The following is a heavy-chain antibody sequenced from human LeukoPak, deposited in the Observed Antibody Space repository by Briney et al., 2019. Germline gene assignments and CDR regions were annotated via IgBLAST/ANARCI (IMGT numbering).Heavy chain of an antibody. J-gene: IGHJ4*02. CDR2: INWNGGST. CDR1: GFTFDDYG. CDR3: ARDRRWGRTIDY. V-gene: IGHV3-20*04. D-gene: IGHD3-16*01. Sequence: TGGSLRLSCAASGFTFDDYGMNWVRQAPGKGLEWVSGINWNGGSTGYADSVKGRFTISRDNAKNSLYLQMNSLRAEDTALYYCARDRRWGRTIDYWGQGTLVTVSS.